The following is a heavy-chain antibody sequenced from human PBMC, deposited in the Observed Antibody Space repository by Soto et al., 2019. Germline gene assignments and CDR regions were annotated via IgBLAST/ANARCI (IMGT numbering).Heavy chain of an antibody. Sequence: QVPLVQSGGEVKKPGASVKVSCQASGYTFIDYAISWVRQAPGQGLEWMGWISASTRNTDQAQKFQGRVIMTLDTSTNTAYMELRRLRSDDTAVYYCVRCYCSVGSCYACWHFDLWGRGTLVTASS. CDR1: GYTFIDYA. CDR2: ISASTRNT. V-gene: IGHV1-18*01. CDR3: VRCYCSVGSCYACWHFDL. D-gene: IGHD2-15*01. J-gene: IGHJ2*01.